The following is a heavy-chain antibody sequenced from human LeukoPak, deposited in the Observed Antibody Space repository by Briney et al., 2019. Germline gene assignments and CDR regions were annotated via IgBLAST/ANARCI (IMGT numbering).Heavy chain of an antibody. V-gene: IGHV4-59*01. J-gene: IGHJ4*02. D-gene: IGHD1-26*01. CDR1: IHSHSIYY. Sequence: PSDTQSLTCSVSIHSHSIYYGRWMRHPRTRGLEGIGYTYQRRNNNYNASLQGRVTISIDKSKNEFSLKLTSVTAADTAVYFCAREESYVDWGRGTLVTVCS. CDR2: TYQRRNN. CDR3: AREESYVD.